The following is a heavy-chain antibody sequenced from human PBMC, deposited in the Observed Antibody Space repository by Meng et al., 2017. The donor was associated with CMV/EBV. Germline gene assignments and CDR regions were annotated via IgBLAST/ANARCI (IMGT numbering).Heavy chain of an antibody. CDR2: IYYSGST. Sequence: LRLSCTVSGGSISSGGYYWSWIRQHPGKGLEWIGYIYYSGSTYYNPSLKSRVTISVDTSKNQFSLKLSSVTAADTAVYYCARDVESSTSPARSVYGMDVWGQGTTVTVSS. D-gene: IGHD2-2*01. CDR3: ARDVESSTSPARSVYGMDV. J-gene: IGHJ6*02. CDR1: GGSISSGGYY. V-gene: IGHV4-31*03.